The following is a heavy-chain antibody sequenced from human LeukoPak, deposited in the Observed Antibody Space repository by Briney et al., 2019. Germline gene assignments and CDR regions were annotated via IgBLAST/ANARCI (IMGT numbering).Heavy chain of an antibody. CDR1: GFTFSNAW. J-gene: IGHJ4*02. Sequence: GGSLRLSCAASGFTFSNAWMNWVRQAPGKGLEWVGRIKSKTDGGTTDYAAPVKGRFTISRDDSKNTLYLQMKSLTSEDTALYYCAKGGKEDYNWTDPDFDYWGQGTLVTVSS. CDR3: AKGGKEDYNWTDPDFDY. V-gene: IGHV3-15*07. D-gene: IGHD1-20*01. CDR2: IKSKTDGGTT.